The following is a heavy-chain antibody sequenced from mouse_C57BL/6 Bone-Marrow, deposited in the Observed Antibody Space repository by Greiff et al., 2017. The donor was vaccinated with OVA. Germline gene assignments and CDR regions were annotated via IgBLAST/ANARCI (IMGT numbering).Heavy chain of an antibody. Sequence: ELKLVESGGGLVQPKGSLKLSCAASGFSFNTYAMNWVRQAPGKGLEWVARIRSKSNNYATYYADSVKDRFTISRDDSESMLYLQMNNLKTEDTAMYYCVRTSIYYYGSSYAMDYWGQGTSVTVAS. CDR2: IRSKSNNYAT. CDR3: VRTSIYYYGSSYAMDY. CDR1: GFSFNTYA. D-gene: IGHD1-1*01. J-gene: IGHJ4*01. V-gene: IGHV10-1*01.